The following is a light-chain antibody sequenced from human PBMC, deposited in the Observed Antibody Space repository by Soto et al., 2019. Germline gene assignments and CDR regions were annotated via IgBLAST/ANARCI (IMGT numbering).Light chain of an antibody. V-gene: IGKV1-5*03. CDR3: QKYNSYSDT. Sequence: DIQMTQSPSTLSASVGDRVTITCRASQSISSWSAWYQQKPGKAPKLLSYKASSLESGVPSRFSGSGSGTEFTLTIRSLQPDDFATYYCQKYNSYSDTCGQGTKLEIK. J-gene: IGKJ2*01. CDR1: QSISSW. CDR2: KAS.